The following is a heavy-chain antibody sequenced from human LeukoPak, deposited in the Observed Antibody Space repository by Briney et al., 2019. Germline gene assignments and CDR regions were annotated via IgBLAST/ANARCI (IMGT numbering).Heavy chain of an antibody. CDR1: GDSISSDYY. Sequence: SETLSLTCTVSGDSISSDYYWAWIRQPPGKGLEWIGSAYHRGGPHYNPSLRSRVTILVVTSENQLSLELSSVTAADTAVYYCARALYYFETSGYTFDYWGQGSLVTVSS. D-gene: IGHD3-22*01. CDR3: ARALYYFETSGYTFDY. J-gene: IGHJ4*02. V-gene: IGHV4-38-2*02. CDR2: AYHRGGP.